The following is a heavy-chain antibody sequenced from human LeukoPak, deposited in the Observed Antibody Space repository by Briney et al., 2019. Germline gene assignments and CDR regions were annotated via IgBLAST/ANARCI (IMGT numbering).Heavy chain of an antibody. Sequence: GGSLRLSCAASGFTVSSNYMSWVRQAPGKGLEWVSVIYSGGSTYYADSVKGRFTISRDNSKNTLYLRMNSLRAEDTAVYYCARDPGPGYSSGFDYWGQGTLVTVSS. J-gene: IGHJ4*02. V-gene: IGHV3-53*01. CDR3: ARDPGPGYSSGFDY. CDR1: GFTVSSNY. D-gene: IGHD6-19*01. CDR2: IYSGGST.